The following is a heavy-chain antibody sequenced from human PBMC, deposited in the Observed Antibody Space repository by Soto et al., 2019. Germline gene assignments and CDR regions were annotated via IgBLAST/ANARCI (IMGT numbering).Heavy chain of an antibody. CDR1: GGTSSTFG. J-gene: IGHJ4*02. D-gene: IGHD3-16*01. V-gene: IGHV1-69*01. CDR3: ARTAPMDAGDKYYYDF. CDR2: IIPFFGTA. Sequence: QVQLVQSGAEVKKTGSSVKVSCKTSGGTSSTFGISWVRQAPGQGLEWIGGIIPFFGTAEYSQKFEDRITITADESTNTVYMDLRSLTSEDTAIYYCARTAPMDAGDKYYYDFWGQGALVTVSS.